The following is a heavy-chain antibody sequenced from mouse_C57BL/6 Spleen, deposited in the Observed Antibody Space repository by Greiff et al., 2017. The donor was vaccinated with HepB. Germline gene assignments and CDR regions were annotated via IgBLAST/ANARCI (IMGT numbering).Heavy chain of an antibody. V-gene: IGHV5-17*01. J-gene: IGHJ2*01. Sequence: EVKLVESGGGLVKPGGSLKLSCAASGFTFSDYGMHWVRQAPEKGLEWVAYISSGSSTIYYADTVKGRFTISRDNAKNTLFLQMTSLRSEDTAMYYCARGITTAPDYWGQGTTLTVSS. CDR3: ARGITTAPDY. CDR2: ISSGSSTI. D-gene: IGHD1-2*01. CDR1: GFTFSDYG.